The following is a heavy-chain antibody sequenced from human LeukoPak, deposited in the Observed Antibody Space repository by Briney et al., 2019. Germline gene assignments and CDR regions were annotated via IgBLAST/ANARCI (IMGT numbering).Heavy chain of an antibody. Sequence: ASVKVSRKASGYTFTSYGISWVRQAPGQGLEWMGWISAYNGNTNYAQKLQGRVTMTTDTSTSTAYMELRSLRSDDTAVYYCARASDILTGYSSFDYWGQGTLVTVSS. D-gene: IGHD3-9*01. V-gene: IGHV1-18*04. CDR1: GYTFTSYG. CDR3: ARASDILTGYSSFDY. J-gene: IGHJ4*02. CDR2: ISAYNGNT.